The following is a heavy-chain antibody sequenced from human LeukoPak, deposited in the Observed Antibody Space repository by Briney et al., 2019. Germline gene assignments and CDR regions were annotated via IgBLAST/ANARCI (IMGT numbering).Heavy chain of an antibody. CDR3: ARLYSGAFDI. CDR1: GYSISSGYY. V-gene: IGHV4-38-2*01. CDR2: IYHSGST. J-gene: IGHJ3*02. Sequence: SSETLSLTCAVSGYSISSGYYWGWIRQPPGKGLEWIGSIYHSGSTYYNPSLKSRVTISVDTSKNQFSLKLSSVTAADTAVYYCARLYSGAFDIWGQGTMVTVSS. D-gene: IGHD2-21*01.